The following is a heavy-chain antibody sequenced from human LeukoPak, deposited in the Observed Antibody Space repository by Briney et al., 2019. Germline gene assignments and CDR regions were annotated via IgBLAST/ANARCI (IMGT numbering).Heavy chain of an antibody. CDR1: RYTFTSSD. CDR3: ARLAETPDYYSNGGYFYLGY. J-gene: IGHJ4*02. D-gene: IGHD3-22*01. Sequence: GASVKVSCKASRYTFTSSDINWVREAAGQGLEWMGWRNPNTGRTGYAQKFQGRVTMTRDTSITTAYMELTSLTYEDTAVYYCARLAETPDYYSNGGYFYLGYWGQGTPVTVSS. CDR2: RNPNTGRT. V-gene: IGHV1-8*01.